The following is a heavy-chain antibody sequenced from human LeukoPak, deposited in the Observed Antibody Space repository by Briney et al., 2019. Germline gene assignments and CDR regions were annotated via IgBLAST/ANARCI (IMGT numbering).Heavy chain of an antibody. CDR3: GKNPPLYVILRGYGRDV. D-gene: IGHD3-9*01. J-gene: IGHJ6*04. CDR2: ISYDGSNK. CDR1: GFTFSSYG. Sequence: LPGGSLRLSCAASGFTFSSYGMHWVRQAPGKGLEWVAVISYDGSNKYYADSVKGRFTISRDNSKNTLYLQMNSLRAEDTAVYYGGKNPPLYVILRGYGRDVGAKGPT. V-gene: IGHV3-30*18.